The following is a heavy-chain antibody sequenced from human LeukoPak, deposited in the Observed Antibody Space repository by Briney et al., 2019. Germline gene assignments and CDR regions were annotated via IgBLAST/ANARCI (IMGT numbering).Heavy chain of an antibody. CDR1: GDSISSGDYY. Sequence: KPSETLSLTCTVSGDSISSGDYYWSWIRQPAGKGLEWIGYIYYSGSTNYNPSLKSRVTISVDTSKNQFSLRLSSVTAADTAVYYCARVTGYMIEDYFDYWGQGTLVTVSS. V-gene: IGHV4-61*10. D-gene: IGHD3-22*01. CDR3: ARVTGYMIEDYFDY. J-gene: IGHJ4*02. CDR2: IYYSGST.